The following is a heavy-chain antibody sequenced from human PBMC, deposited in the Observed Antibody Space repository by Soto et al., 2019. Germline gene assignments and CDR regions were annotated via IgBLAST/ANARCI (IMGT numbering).Heavy chain of an antibody. D-gene: IGHD6-19*01. Sequence: SETLSLTCTVSGGSISSGGYYWSWIRQHPGKGLEWIGYIYYSGSTYYNQSLKSRVTISVDTSKNQFSLKLSSVTAADTAVYYCAILIAVAGTGWFDPWGQGTLVTVSS. V-gene: IGHV4-31*03. CDR1: GGSISSGGYY. CDR3: AILIAVAGTGWFDP. CDR2: IYYSGST. J-gene: IGHJ5*02.